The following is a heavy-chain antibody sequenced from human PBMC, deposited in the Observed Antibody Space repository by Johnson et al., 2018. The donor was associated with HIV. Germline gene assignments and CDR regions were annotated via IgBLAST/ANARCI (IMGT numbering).Heavy chain of an antibody. V-gene: IGHV3-13*01. CDR1: GFTLSSYD. Sequence: VQLVESGGGVVQPGGSLRLSCAASGFTLSSYDIHWVRQATGKGLEWVAAIGTTGDTFYPGSVKGRFTISRENAKNSLYLQMNSLRAGDTAVYYCARTLGFGTEDAFDIWGQGTMVTVSS. CDR3: ARTLGFGTEDAFDI. J-gene: IGHJ3*02. D-gene: IGHD3-10*01. CDR2: IGTTGDT.